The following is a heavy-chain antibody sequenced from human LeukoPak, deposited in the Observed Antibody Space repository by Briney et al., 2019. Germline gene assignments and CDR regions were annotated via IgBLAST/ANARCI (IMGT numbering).Heavy chain of an antibody. CDR2: ISYDGSNK. CDR3: AREEDYYDSRDYYYYMDV. Sequence: GGSLRLSCAASGFTFSSYTMHWVRQAPGKGLEWVALISYDGSNKYYADSVKGRFTISRDNSKNTLYLQMNSLRTEDTAVYYCAREEDYYDSRDYYYYMDVWGKGTTVTVSS. V-gene: IGHV3-30-3*01. D-gene: IGHD3-22*01. J-gene: IGHJ6*03. CDR1: GFTFSSYT.